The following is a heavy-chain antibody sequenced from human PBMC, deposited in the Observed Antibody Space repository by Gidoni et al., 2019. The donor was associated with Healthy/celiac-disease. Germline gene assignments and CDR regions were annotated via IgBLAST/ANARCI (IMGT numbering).Heavy chain of an antibody. V-gene: IGHV4-59*01. CDR2: IYYSGST. CDR3: HGDCSSTSCYTGSYYYGMDV. CDR1: GGPRSSYS. J-gene: IGHJ6*02. D-gene: IGHD2-2*01. Sequence: QVQLQESGPGLVKPSETLSLTCTVSGGPRSSYSWSWLRQPPGKGLEWIGYIYYSGSTNYNPSLKSRVTISVDTSKNQFSLKLSSVTAADTAVYYCHGDCSSTSCYTGSYYYGMDVWGQGTTVTVSS.